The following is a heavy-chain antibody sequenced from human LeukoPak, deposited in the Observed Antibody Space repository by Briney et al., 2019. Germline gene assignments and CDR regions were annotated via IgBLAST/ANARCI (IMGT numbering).Heavy chain of an antibody. J-gene: IGHJ3*02. Sequence: SSETLSLTCTVSGGSISSYYWSWIRQPPGKGLEWIGYIYYSGSTNYNPSLKSRVTISVDTSKNQFSLKLSSVTAADTAVYYCARHWERAFDIWGQGTMVTVSS. CDR3: ARHWERAFDI. CDR1: GGSISSYY. CDR2: IYYSGST. D-gene: IGHD1-26*01. V-gene: IGHV4-59*08.